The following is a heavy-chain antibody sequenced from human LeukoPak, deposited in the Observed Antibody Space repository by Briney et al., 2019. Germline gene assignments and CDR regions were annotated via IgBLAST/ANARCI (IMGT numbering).Heavy chain of an antibody. V-gene: IGHV4-59*01. J-gene: IGHJ6*02. CDR3: ARDQNGGMDV. Sequence: PSETLSLTCTVSGGSISSYYWSWIRQPPGKGLEWIGYIYYSGSTNNNPSLKSRVTISVDTSKNQFSLKLSSVTAADTAVYYCARDQNGGMDVWGQGTTVTVSS. CDR2: IYYSGST. D-gene: IGHD1-1*01. CDR1: GGSISSYY.